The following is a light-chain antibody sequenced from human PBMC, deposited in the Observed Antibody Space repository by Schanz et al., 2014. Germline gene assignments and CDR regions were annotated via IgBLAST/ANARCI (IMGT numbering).Light chain of an antibody. J-gene: IGLJ3*02. V-gene: IGLV1-40*01. Sequence: QSVLTQPPSVSGAPGQRVTISCTGSSSNIGAGYDVHWYQQLPGTAPKLLIYGNSNRPSGVPDRISGSKSGTSASLAITGLQAEDEADYYCSSYASSNSRVFGGGTKLTVL. CDR2: GNS. CDR1: SSNIGAGYD. CDR3: SSYASSNSRV.